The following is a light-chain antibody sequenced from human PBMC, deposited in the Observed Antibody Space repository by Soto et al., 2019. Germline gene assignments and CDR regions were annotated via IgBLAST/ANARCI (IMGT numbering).Light chain of an antibody. J-gene: IGLJ1*01. Sequence: SVLTHTASVSGSPGQSITVSCTGLNNNVGVSNYVSWYKQHPGKAPRLIIFDVNNRPSGVSHRVSGSQSGTTASLTISGLQAEDVAHYFCTSSRRGAVYVFGNGTKVPV. V-gene: IGLV2-14*01. CDR3: TSSRRGAVYV. CDR1: NNNVGVSNY. CDR2: DVN.